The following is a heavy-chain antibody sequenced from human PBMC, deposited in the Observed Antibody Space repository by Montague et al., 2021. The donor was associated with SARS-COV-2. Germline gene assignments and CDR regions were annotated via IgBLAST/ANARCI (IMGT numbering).Heavy chain of an antibody. CDR3: VRHGGSSWLVS. Sequence: SEPLSLTCTVSRGSISGRSNYWGWVRQTPGKGLEWIGSFYYTGNTYYNPSLKSRVTISVDTSKNQFSLSLRSVTAVDTSVYFCVRHGGSSWLVSWGQGTLVIVSS. CDR1: RGSISGRSNY. D-gene: IGHD2-15*01. J-gene: IGHJ5*01. CDR2: FYYTGNT. V-gene: IGHV4-39*01.